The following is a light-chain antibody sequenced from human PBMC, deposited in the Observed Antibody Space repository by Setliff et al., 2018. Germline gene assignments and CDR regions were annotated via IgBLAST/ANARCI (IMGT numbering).Light chain of an antibody. CDR2: DVT. J-gene: IGLJ1*01. V-gene: IGLV2-23*02. CDR3: CSYAGSSTYV. CDR1: SDVGGYNY. Sequence: SDVGGYNYVSWYQQHPGKAPKLMIYDVTKWPSGVSNRFSGSKSGNTASLTISGLQAEDEADYYCCSYAGSSTYVFGTGTKVTVL.